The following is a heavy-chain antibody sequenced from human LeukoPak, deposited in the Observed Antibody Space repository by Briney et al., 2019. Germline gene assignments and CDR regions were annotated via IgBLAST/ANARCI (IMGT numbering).Heavy chain of an antibody. Sequence: PSETLSLTCAVYGGSFSGYYWSWIRQPPGKGLEWIGEINHSGSTNYNPSLKSRVTISVDTSKNQFSLKLSSVTAADTAVYYCATHGGGWYRNSDYWGQGTLVTVSS. CDR1: GGSFSGYY. V-gene: IGHV4-34*01. CDR2: INHSGST. CDR3: ATHGGGWYRNSDY. J-gene: IGHJ4*02. D-gene: IGHD6-19*01.